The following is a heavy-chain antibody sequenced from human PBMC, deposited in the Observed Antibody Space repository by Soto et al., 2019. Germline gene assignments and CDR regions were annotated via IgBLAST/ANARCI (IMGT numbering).Heavy chain of an antibody. Sequence: GGSLRLSCAASGFTFSNAWMSWVRQVPGKGLEWVGRIKSKTDGGTTDYAAPVKGRFTISRDDSKNTLYLQMNSLKTEDTAVYYCAGIVVVPAALDYWGQGTLVTVSS. J-gene: IGHJ4*02. D-gene: IGHD2-2*01. CDR2: IKSKTDGGTT. V-gene: IGHV3-15*01. CDR1: GFTFSNAW. CDR3: AGIVVVPAALDY.